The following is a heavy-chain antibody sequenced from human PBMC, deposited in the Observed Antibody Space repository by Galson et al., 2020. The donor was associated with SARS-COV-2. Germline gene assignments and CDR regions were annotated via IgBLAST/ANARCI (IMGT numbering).Heavy chain of an antibody. V-gene: IGHV3-73*01. D-gene: IGHD1-1*01. CDR3: TRFVEGANYFDY. J-gene: IGHJ4*02. CDR1: GFVFSGSA. Sequence: ESLKISCPASGFVFSGSALHWVRQASARGLAGVGRIRRKANNYATASGASVKDKFTIFRDDSKNTAYVEMHNLKTEDTAVYYCTRFVEGANYFDYWGQGALVTVSS. CDR2: IRRKANNYAT.